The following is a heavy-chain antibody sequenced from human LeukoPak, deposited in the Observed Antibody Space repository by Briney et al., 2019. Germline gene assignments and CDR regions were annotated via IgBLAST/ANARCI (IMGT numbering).Heavy chain of an antibody. CDR1: GGTFSSYS. CDR3: ARGLFHDFWSGYYH. J-gene: IGHJ5*02. D-gene: IGHD3-3*01. V-gene: IGHV1-69*01. Sequence: SVKVSCKSSGGTFSSYSINWVRQAPGQGLEWVGGIIPVFGTPNYARKFQGRVTITADESTSTAYMELSSLRSEDTAVYYCARGLFHDFWSGYYHWGQGTLVTVSS. CDR2: IIPVFGTP.